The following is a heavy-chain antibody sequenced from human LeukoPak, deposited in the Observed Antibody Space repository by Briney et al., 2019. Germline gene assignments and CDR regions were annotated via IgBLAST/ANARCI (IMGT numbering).Heavy chain of an antibody. V-gene: IGHV1-2*02. D-gene: IGHD6-6*01. Sequence: ASVKVSCKASGYTFTDYYMHWVRQAPGQGLEWMGWINPHSGGTNYAQKFQGRVTMTRDTSISTVYMEVSRLRSDDTAVYYCARDSSYSSSLYYFEYWGQGTLVSVSS. CDR3: ARDSSYSSSLYYFEY. J-gene: IGHJ4*02. CDR2: INPHSGGT. CDR1: GYTFTDYY.